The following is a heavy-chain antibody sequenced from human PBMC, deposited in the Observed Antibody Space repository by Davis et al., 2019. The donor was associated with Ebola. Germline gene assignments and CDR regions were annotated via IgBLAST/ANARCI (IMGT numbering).Heavy chain of an antibody. V-gene: IGHV3-48*04. D-gene: IGHD5-24*01. CDR3: ARLRKMATIPYYYYGMDV. J-gene: IGHJ6*02. CDR2: ISSSGSTI. Sequence: PGGSLRLSCAVSGFTFSNYGMHWVRQAPGKGLEWVSYISSSGSTIYYADSVKGRFTISRDNAKNSLYLQMNSLRAEDTAVYYCARLRKMATIPYYYYGMDVWGQGTTVTVSS. CDR1: GFTFSNYG.